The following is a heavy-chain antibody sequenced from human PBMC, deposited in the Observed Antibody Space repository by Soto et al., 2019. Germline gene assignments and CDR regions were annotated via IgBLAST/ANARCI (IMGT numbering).Heavy chain of an antibody. V-gene: IGHV5-51*01. Sequence: GESLKISCKGSGYSFTSYWIGWVRQMPGKGLEWMGIIYPGDSDTRYSPSFQGQVTISADKSISTAYLQWSSLKASDTAMYYCETHPGRLDYYSGMDVWGQGTTVTVYS. D-gene: IGHD3-10*01. CDR2: IYPGDSDT. CDR1: GYSFTSYW. CDR3: ETHPGRLDYYSGMDV. J-gene: IGHJ6*02.